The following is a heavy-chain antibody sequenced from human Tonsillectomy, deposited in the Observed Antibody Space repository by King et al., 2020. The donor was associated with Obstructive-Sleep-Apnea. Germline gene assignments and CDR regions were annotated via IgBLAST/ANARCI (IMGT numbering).Heavy chain of an antibody. J-gene: IGHJ3*02. V-gene: IGHV4-59*01. CDR2: IYKTGST. CDR3: ARVWSTVVTNDAFDI. D-gene: IGHD4-23*01. Sequence: QLQESGPGLVKPSETLSLTCTVSGGSISSYSWTWIRQPPGKGLEWIWDIYKTGSTNYNPSLKSRVTISIDTSKNQFSLKLSSVTAADTAVYYCARVWSTVVTNDAFDIWGQGTMVTVSS. CDR1: GGSISSYS.